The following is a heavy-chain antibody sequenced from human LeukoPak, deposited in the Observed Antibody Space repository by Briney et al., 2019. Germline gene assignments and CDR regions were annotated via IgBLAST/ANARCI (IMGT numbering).Heavy chain of an antibody. J-gene: IGHJ5*02. Sequence: SETLSLTCTVSGGSISSDYYYWGWIRQPPGKGLEWIGNIYYSGSTYYNPSLKSRVTISVDTSKNQFSLKLSSVTAADTAPYYCVLIAAARKWFDPWGQGTLVTVSS. V-gene: IGHV4-39*01. CDR3: VLIAAARKWFDP. CDR1: GGSISSDYYY. CDR2: IYYSGST. D-gene: IGHD6-13*01.